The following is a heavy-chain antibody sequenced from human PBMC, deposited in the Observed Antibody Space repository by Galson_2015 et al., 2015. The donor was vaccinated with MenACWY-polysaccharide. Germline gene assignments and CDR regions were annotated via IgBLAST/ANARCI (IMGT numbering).Heavy chain of an antibody. D-gene: IGHD6-13*01. J-gene: IGHJ4*02. CDR3: AKPPPYSSSWYFDY. CDR2: ISYDGSNK. CDR1: GFTFSSYG. Sequence: SLRLSCAASGFTFSSYGMHWVRQAPGKGLEWVAVISYDGSNKYYADSVKGRFTISRDNSKNTLYLQMNSLRAEDTAVYYCAKPPPYSSSWYFDYWGQGTLVTVSS. V-gene: IGHV3-30*18.